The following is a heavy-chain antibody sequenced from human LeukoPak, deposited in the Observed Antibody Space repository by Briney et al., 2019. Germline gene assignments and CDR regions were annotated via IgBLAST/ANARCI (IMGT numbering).Heavy chain of an antibody. D-gene: IGHD5-18*01. V-gene: IGHV3-48*03. Sequence: GGSLRLSRAASGFTFSSYEMNWVRQAPGKGLEWVSYISSSGSTIYYADSVKGRFTISRDNAKNSLYLQMNSLRAEDTALYYCARQADTAMLIWSFTDYWGQGTLVTVSS. CDR1: GFTFSSYE. J-gene: IGHJ4*02. CDR3: ARQADTAMLIWSFTDY. CDR2: ISSSGSTI.